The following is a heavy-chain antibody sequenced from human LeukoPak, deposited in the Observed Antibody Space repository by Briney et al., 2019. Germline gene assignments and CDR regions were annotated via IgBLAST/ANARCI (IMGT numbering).Heavy chain of an antibody. V-gene: IGHV3-7*01. D-gene: IGHD2-15*01. Sequence: LAGGSLRLSCAASGFTFSSYGMHWVRQAPGKGLEWVANIKQDGSEIYSGDSLKGRFTISRDNAKNSLYLQMNSLRGEDTAVYYCARDIDWLDCWGQGTLVTVSS. CDR1: GFTFSSYG. CDR3: ARDIDWLDC. CDR2: IKQDGSEI. J-gene: IGHJ5*01.